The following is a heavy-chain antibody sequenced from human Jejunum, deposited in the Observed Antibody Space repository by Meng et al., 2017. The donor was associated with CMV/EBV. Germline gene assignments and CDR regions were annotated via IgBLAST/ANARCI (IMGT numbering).Heavy chain of an antibody. CDR3: ARDLDGTYSDY. CDR2: ISTIGTYT. CDR1: GFTFRDYY. Sequence: QVGLVGSGGGLVKRGGSLRLSCAASGFTFRDYYMAWVRQAPGKGLEWICHISTIGTYTKYADSVGGRFTISRDNAKNSLSLQMNSLRAEDTAVYYCARDLDGTYSDYWGQGTLVTVSS. J-gene: IGHJ4*02. D-gene: IGHD1-1*01. V-gene: IGHV3-11*05.